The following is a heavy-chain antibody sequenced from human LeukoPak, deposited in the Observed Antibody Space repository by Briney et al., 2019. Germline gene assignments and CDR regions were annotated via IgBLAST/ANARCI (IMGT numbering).Heavy chain of an antibody. CDR3: AKRTRGYSYGTLDY. D-gene: IGHD5-18*01. Sequence: GGSLRLSCAASGFSFSTCAMNWVRQAPGKGLEWVSTISGGGDGALYADSVKGRFTISRDNSKNTLFLQMNSLRAEDTAVYCCAKRTRGYSYGTLDYWGQGTLVTVSS. V-gene: IGHV3-23*01. CDR1: GFSFSTCA. J-gene: IGHJ4*02. CDR2: ISGGGDGA.